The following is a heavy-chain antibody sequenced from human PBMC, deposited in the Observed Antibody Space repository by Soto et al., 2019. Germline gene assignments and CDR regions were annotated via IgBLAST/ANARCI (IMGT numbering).Heavy chain of an antibody. J-gene: IGHJ5*01. Sequence: GGSLRLSCAASGFTISGSSLNWVREAPGKGLEGVAYISADGSEKHHVDSVNGRFTITSGNAKNSLYLQVNRLRAEDTAVYYCAKKPRLLDSCGQGTLVTVSS. CDR1: GFTISGSS. CDR2: ISADGSEK. V-gene: IGHV3-7*01. CDR3: AKKPRLLDS. D-gene: IGHD6-6*01.